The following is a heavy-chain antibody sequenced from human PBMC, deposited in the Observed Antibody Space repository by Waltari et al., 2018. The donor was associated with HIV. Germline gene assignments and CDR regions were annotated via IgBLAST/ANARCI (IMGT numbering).Heavy chain of an antibody. D-gene: IGHD2-8*01. J-gene: IGHJ4*02. CDR2: IEASSTWI. CDR3: ARERKMGASFDY. CDR1: GFSIRGQS. V-gene: IGHV3-21*02. Sequence: EILLVEAGGGLVKPGGSLSLTCAASGFSIRGQSMNWVRQAPGKGLEWVSNIEASSTWIYHADVIKGRFTTSRDNGKNLVFLHLNGLRIEETAVYFCARERKMGASFDYWGQGTPVTVSS.